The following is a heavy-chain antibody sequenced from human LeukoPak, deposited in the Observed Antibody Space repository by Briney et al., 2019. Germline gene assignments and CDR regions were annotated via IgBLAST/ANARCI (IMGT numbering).Heavy chain of an antibody. CDR2: FNHGGNT. CDR1: DDSAYSSGFY. J-gene: IGHJ4*02. CDR3: ATDRDLRWFYF. V-gene: IGHV4-39*07. Sequence: SETLSLTCTVSDDSAYSSGFYWGWIRQPPGKGLEWIGSFNHGGNTYYNPSLKSRVTMSGDTYKKQFSLKLSSVTAADTAVYYCATDRDLRWFYFWGEGTLVTVSS. D-gene: IGHD2-21*01.